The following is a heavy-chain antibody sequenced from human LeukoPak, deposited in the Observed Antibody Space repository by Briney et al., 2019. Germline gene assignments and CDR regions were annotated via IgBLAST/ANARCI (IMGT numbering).Heavy chain of an antibody. D-gene: IGHD6-13*01. CDR1: GDTFTSYY. CDR3: ARHGTPASIAAAGTIDY. J-gene: IGHJ4*02. CDR2: INPSGGST. Sequence: ASVKVSCKASGDTFTSYYMHWVRQAPGQGLEWMGIINPSGGSTSYAQKFQGRVTMTRDTSTSTVYMELSSLRSEDTAVYYCARHGTPASIAAAGTIDYWGQGTLVTVSS. V-gene: IGHV1-46*01.